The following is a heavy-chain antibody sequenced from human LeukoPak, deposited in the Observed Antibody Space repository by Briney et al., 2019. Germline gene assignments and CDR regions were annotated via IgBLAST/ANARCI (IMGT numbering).Heavy chain of an antibody. D-gene: IGHD3-10*01. V-gene: IGHV3-11*04. CDR1: GYMFSDYY. CDR2: ISHSGSTI. CDR3: ATYGSGSGTFFDS. J-gene: IGHJ4*01. Sequence: GGSLRLSCAASGYMFSDYYMSWTRQAPEKGLEWLSYISHSGSTIYYADSVMGRFTVSRDNAKSSLYLQMNNLRAEDTALYYCATYGSGSGTFFDSWGQGTLVTVSS.